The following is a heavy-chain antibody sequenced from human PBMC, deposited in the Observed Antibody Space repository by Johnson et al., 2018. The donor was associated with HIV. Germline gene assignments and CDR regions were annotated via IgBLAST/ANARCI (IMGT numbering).Heavy chain of an antibody. D-gene: IGHD4-17*01. CDR2: SGSGGST. J-gene: IGHJ3*02. Sequence: SGSGGSTYYADSVKGRFTISRDNSKNTLYLQMNSLRAEDTAVYYCARDFPPQRVTTVTTIDAFDIWGQGTMVTVSS. CDR3: ARDFPPQRVTTVTTIDAFDI. V-gene: IGHV3-53*05.